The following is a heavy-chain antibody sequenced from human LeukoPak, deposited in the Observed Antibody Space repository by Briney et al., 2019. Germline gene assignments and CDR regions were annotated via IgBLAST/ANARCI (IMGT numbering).Heavy chain of an antibody. CDR2: IYYSGST. D-gene: IGHD5-18*01. V-gene: IGHV4-39*01. Sequence: PSETLSLTCTVSGGSISSSSYYWGWIRQPPGKGLEWIGSIYYSGSTYYNPSLKSRVTISVDTSKNQFSLKLSSLTAADTAVYYCARDSYGSVGYWGQGTLVTVSS. CDR1: GGSISSSSYY. J-gene: IGHJ4*02. CDR3: ARDSYGSVGY.